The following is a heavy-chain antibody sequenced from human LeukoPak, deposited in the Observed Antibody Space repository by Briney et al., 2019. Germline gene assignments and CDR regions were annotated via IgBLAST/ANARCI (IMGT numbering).Heavy chain of an antibody. D-gene: IGHD1-14*01. J-gene: IGHJ3*01. Sequence: GGSLRLSCKVSGFIFSTYSMNWVRQAPGKGLEWVGRIKSKTDGWTTDYAAPVKRRFTISRDDSKNTLYLQMNSLKTEDTAVYYCTTDVGPHAYMYDAFDVWGQGTMVTVSS. V-gene: IGHV3-15*01. CDR2: IKSKTDGWTT. CDR1: GFIFSTYS. CDR3: TTDVGPHAYMYDAFDV.